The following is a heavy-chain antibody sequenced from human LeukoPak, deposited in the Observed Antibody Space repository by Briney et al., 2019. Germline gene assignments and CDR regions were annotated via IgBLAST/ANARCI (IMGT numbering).Heavy chain of an antibody. Sequence: GGSLRLSCAASGFTVSSNYMSWVRQAPGKGLEWVSVIYSGGSTYYADSVKGRFTISRDNSKNTLYLQMNSLRAEDTAVYYCVWDIVVVPAAIDVVGYFDYWGQGTLVTVSS. J-gene: IGHJ4*02. V-gene: IGHV3-53*01. CDR1: GFTVSSNY. CDR2: IYSGGST. D-gene: IGHD2-2*01. CDR3: VWDIVVVPAAIDVVGYFDY.